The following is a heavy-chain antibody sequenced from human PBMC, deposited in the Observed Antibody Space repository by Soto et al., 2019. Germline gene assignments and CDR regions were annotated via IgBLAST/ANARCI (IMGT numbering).Heavy chain of an antibody. Sequence: GGSLRLSCEASGFTFSSYWFHWVRQVPGKGLVWVSRTNQHGTIIDYADFVKGRFTISRDNAKNTLYLEMDSLRVEGTAVYYCTRDIGGRGALWGPGTLVTVSS. CDR2: TNQHGTII. CDR1: GFTFSSYW. J-gene: IGHJ4*02. CDR3: TRDIGGRGAL. D-gene: IGHD3-16*01. V-gene: IGHV3-74*01.